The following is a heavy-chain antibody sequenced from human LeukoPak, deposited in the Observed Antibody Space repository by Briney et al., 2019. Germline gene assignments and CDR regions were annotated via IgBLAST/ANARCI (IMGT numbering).Heavy chain of an antibody. D-gene: IGHD1-26*01. V-gene: IGHV3-23*01. CDR3: AKDGGSNRGAFDI. Sequence: GGSLRLSCAASGFTFNSYAMSWVRQAPGKGLEWVSTISGGGADTFYTDSLKGRFTISRDNSKNTLYLRMSSLRAEDTAIYYCAKDGGSNRGAFDIWGQGTMVTVSS. CDR1: GFTFNSYA. CDR2: ISGGGADT. J-gene: IGHJ3*02.